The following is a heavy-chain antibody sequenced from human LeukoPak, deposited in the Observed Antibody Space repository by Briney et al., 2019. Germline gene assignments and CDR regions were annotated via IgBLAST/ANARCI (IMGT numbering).Heavy chain of an antibody. V-gene: IGHV3-21*01. CDR3: ARGGCTSASCYLFDY. J-gene: IGHJ4*02. CDR2: TSSSSNYI. Sequence: GGSLRLSCAASGFTFSSYSINWVRQAPGKGLEWVSVTSSSSNYIFYADSVKGRFTISRDNAKNSLYLQMNSLRAEDTAVYYCARGGCTSASCYLFDYWGQGTLVTVSS. D-gene: IGHD2-2*01. CDR1: GFTFSSYS.